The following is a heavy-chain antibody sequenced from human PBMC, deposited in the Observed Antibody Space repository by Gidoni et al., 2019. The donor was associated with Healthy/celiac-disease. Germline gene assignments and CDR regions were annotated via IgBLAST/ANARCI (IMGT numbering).Heavy chain of an antibody. CDR3: AKDKGYYDSSGYGYFDY. V-gene: IGHV3-30*18. CDR2: ISYDGSNK. J-gene: IGHJ4*02. Sequence: QVQLVESGGGVVQPGRSLRLSCAASGFTFGSHGMHWVRQAPGKGLEWVAVISYDGSNKYYADSVKGRFTISRDNSKNTLYLQMNSLRAEDTAVYYCAKDKGYYDSSGYGYFDYWGQGTLVTVSS. D-gene: IGHD3-22*01. CDR1: GFTFGSHG.